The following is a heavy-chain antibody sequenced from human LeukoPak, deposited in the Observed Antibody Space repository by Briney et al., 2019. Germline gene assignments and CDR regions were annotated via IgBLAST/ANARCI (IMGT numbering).Heavy chain of an antibody. CDR1: GLTFSSYE. D-gene: IGHD3-16*01. V-gene: IGHV3-48*03. CDR3: ARGSHYVWGSQDLDY. CDR2: ISSSGSTI. J-gene: IGHJ4*02. Sequence: GGSLRLSCAASGLTFSSYEMHWAPQARGRGLAGVSYISSSGSTIYYADSVKGRFNISRDNAKNSLYLQMNSLRAEDTAVYYCARGSHYVWGSQDLDYWGQGTLVTVSS.